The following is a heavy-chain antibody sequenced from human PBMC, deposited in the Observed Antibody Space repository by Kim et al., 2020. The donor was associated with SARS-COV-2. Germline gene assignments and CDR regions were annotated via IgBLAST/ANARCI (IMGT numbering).Heavy chain of an antibody. CDR1: GFSLSTNGMC. V-gene: IGHV2-70*17. D-gene: IGHD6-13*01. Sequence: SGPTLVNPTQTLTLTCTFSGFSLSTNGMCVTWIRQPPGKALEWLARIDWDDDKFYSTSLQSRLTISKDTSKNQVVLTMTNMDPVDTGTYYCARIPSYCASTSCYEGDHWGQGTLVTVSS. CDR2: IDWDDDK. J-gene: IGHJ4*02. CDR3: ARIPSYCASTSCYEGDH.